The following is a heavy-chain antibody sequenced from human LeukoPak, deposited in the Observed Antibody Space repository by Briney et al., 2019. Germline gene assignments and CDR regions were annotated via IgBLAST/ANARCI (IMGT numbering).Heavy chain of an antibody. CDR2: IYYSGST. D-gene: IGHD3-9*01. J-gene: IGHJ4*02. Sequence: PSQTLSLTCTVSGGSISSGGYYWSWIRRHPGKGLEWIGYIYYSGSTYYNPSLKSRVTISVDTSKNQFSLKLSSVTAADTAVYYCARVLRYFDWLVYLDYWGQGTLVTVSS. CDR1: GGSISSGGYY. V-gene: IGHV4-31*03. CDR3: ARVLRYFDWLVYLDY.